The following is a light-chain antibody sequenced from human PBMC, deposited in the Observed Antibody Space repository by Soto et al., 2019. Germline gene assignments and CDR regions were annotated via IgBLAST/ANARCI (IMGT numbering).Light chain of an antibody. Sequence: PGERGALSCRASQSVSSNYVAWYQQKPGQAPRLLISGASNRATGTPDRFRGSGSGTDFTLTITRLEPEDFAVYYCHQYGSAPWTFGQGTKVDIK. CDR3: HQYGSAPWT. V-gene: IGKV3-20*01. CDR1: QSVSSNY. CDR2: GAS. J-gene: IGKJ1*01.